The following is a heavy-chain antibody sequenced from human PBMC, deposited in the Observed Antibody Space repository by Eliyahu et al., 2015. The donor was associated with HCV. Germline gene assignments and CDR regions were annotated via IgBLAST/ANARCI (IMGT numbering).Heavy chain of an antibody. CDR2: ISWDSGTI. V-gene: IGHV3-9*01. CDR1: GXTFRDYA. J-gene: IGHJ4*02. Sequence: EVQLVESGXGLVQPGRSLXXSCXASGXTFRDYAMHWVRRAPGKGLEWVSIISWDSGTIDYADSVKGRFTISRDNAKNSLYLHMNTLRVEDTALYYCAKDIYYYGSGNFDLWGQGTLVTVSS. CDR3: AKDIYYYGSGNFDL. D-gene: IGHD3-10*01.